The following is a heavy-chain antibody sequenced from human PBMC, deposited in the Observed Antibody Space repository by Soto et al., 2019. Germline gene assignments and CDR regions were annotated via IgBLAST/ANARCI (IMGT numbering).Heavy chain of an antibody. J-gene: IGHJ5*02. CDR3: ARGLPVVLTAAIEWFDP. CDR1: GGSISSGGYY. V-gene: IGHV4-31*03. D-gene: IGHD2-2*01. Sequence: PSETLSLTCTVSGGSISSGGYYWSWIRQHPGKGLEWIGYIYYSGSTYYNPSLKSRVTISVDTSKNQFSLKLSSVTAADTAVYYCARGLPVVLTAAIEWFDPWGQGTLVTVSS. CDR2: IYYSGST.